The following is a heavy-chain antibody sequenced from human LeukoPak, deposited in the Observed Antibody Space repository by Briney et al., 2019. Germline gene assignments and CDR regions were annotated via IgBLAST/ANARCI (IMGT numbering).Heavy chain of an antibody. Sequence: SVNVSCKPSVDTFSSYAISWVRQAPGQGLEWMGRTIPILDIANYAQKFQGRVTITADKSTSTAYMELSSLRSEDTAVYYCARAVEDYDFWSGYWYWGQGTLVTVSS. CDR3: ARAVEDYDFWSGYWY. CDR1: VDTFSSYA. V-gene: IGHV1-69*04. CDR2: TIPILDIA. J-gene: IGHJ4*02. D-gene: IGHD3-3*01.